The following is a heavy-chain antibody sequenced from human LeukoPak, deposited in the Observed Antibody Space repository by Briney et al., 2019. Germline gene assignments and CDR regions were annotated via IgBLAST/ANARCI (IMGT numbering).Heavy chain of an antibody. CDR2: MFHSGST. Sequence: SETLSLACAVSGYFISSGYYWGWIRQPPGNGLEWIGSMFHSGSTYYHPSLRSRVTISIDTSKNQFSLRLSSVTAADTAVYYCARAVAGKPYFFDYWGQGTLVTVSS. CDR3: ARAVAGKPYFFDY. D-gene: IGHD2/OR15-2a*01. J-gene: IGHJ4*02. CDR1: GYFISSGYY. V-gene: IGHV4-38-2*01.